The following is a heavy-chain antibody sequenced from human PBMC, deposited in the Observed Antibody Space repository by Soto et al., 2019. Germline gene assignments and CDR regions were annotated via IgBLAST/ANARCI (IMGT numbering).Heavy chain of an antibody. CDR1: GFTFSSYA. J-gene: IGHJ3*02. V-gene: IGHV3-23*01. D-gene: IGHD6-13*01. Sequence: GGSLRLSCAASGFTFSSYAMSWVRQAPGKGLEWVSAISGSGGSTYYADSVKGRFTISRDNSKNTLYLQMNSLRAEDTAVYYCAKSRTFARGIAAAIDAFDIWGQGTMVTVSS. CDR2: ISGSGGST. CDR3: AKSRTFARGIAAAIDAFDI.